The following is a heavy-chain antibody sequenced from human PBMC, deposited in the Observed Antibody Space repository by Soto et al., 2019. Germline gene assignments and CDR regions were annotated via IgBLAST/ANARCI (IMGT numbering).Heavy chain of an antibody. CDR2: IYYSGST. CDR3: ARGRYDFWSRTTLDY. Sequence: QVQLQESGPGLVKPSQTLSLTCPVSGGSISSGGYYWSWIRQHPGKGLELIGYIYYSGSTYYNPSFKSRVTISVDTSKNQFSLKLSSVTAEDTAVYYCARGRYDFWSRTTLDYWGQGTLVTVSS. D-gene: IGHD3-3*01. V-gene: IGHV4-31*03. CDR1: GGSISSGGYY. J-gene: IGHJ4*02.